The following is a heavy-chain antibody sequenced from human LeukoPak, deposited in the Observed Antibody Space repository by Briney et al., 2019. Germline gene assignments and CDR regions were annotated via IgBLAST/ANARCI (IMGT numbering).Heavy chain of an antibody. J-gene: IGHJ4*02. D-gene: IGHD3-16*01. Sequence: GGSLRLSCAASGFTFSDSATHWVRQASGKGLEWVGRIRSKANSYATAYAASVEGRFTISRDDSKNTAYLQMDSLKTEDTAVYYCTRHVMDFWGQGTLVTVSS. CDR3: TRHVMDF. V-gene: IGHV3-73*01. CDR1: GFTFSDSA. CDR2: IRSKANSYAT.